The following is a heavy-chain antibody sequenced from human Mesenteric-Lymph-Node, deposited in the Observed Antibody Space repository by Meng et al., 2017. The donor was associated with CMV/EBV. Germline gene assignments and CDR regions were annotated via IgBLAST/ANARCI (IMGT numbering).Heavy chain of an antibody. CDR3: ARHQRWLKSEGGFNY. Sequence: QVQLQQWGAGLLKPSETLSRTCAVYGGSFSGYYWSWIRQPSGKGLEWIGEINHSGSTNYNPSLKSRVTISVDTSKNQFSLKLSSVTAADTAVYYCARHQRWLKSEGGFNYWGQGTLVTVSS. V-gene: IGHV4-34*01. J-gene: IGHJ4*02. D-gene: IGHD4-23*01. CDR1: GGSFSGYY. CDR2: INHSGST.